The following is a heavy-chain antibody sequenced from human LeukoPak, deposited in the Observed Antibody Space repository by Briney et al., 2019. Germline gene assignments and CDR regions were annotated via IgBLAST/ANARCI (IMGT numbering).Heavy chain of an antibody. J-gene: IGHJ3*02. Sequence: VASVKVSCKASGGTFSSYAISWVRQAPGQGLEWMGGIIPIFGTANYAQKFQGGVTITTDESTSTAYMELSSLRSEDTAVYYCAIEGATIDAFDIWGQGTMVTVSS. CDR2: IIPIFGTA. D-gene: IGHD3-16*01. CDR3: AIEGATIDAFDI. V-gene: IGHV1-69*05. CDR1: GGTFSSYA.